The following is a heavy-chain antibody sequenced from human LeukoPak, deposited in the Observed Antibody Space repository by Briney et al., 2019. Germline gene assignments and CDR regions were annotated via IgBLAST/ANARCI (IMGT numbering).Heavy chain of an antibody. CDR2: ISSSGSTI. V-gene: IGHV3-11*01. CDR1: GLTFSDYY. CDR3: ARDNCSGGSCYNP. J-gene: IGHJ5*02. Sequence: GGSLRPSCAASGLTFSDYYMSWIRQAPGKGLEWVSYISSSGSTIYYADSVKGRFTISRDNAKNSLYLQMNSLRAEDTAVYYCARDNCSGGSCYNPWGQGTLVTVSS. D-gene: IGHD2-15*01.